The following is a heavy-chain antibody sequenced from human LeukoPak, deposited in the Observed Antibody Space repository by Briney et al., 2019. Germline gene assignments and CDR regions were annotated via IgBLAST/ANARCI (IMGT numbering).Heavy chain of an antibody. D-gene: IGHD3-22*01. Sequence: PGGSLRLSCAASGFSFSSYWMHWVRQAPGKGLVWVSRINTDGSTTIYADSVKGRFTISRDNAKNTLYLQMNSLRAEDTAVYYCARDLYDSSESAFDIWGQGTMVTVSS. CDR1: GFSFSSYW. CDR2: INTDGSTT. J-gene: IGHJ3*02. V-gene: IGHV3-74*01. CDR3: ARDLYDSSESAFDI.